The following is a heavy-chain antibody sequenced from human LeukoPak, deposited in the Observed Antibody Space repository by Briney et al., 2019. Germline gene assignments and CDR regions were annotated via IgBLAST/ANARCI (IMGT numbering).Heavy chain of an antibody. Sequence: GGSLRLSCAASGFTFSSYWMSWVRQAPGKGLEWVANVKQDGSEKYYVDSVKGRFTISRDNAKNSLYLQMNSLRAEDTAVYYCARDTYCGGDCYSGPLFDYWGQGTLVTVSS. CDR2: VKQDGSEK. CDR3: ARDTYCGGDCYSGPLFDY. J-gene: IGHJ4*02. D-gene: IGHD2-21*02. CDR1: GFTFSSYW. V-gene: IGHV3-7*01.